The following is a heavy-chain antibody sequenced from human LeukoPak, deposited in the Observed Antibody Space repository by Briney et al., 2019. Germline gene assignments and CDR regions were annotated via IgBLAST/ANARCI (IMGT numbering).Heavy chain of an antibody. J-gene: IGHJ6*02. Sequence: GESLKISSTGSGYSFSTNWIGWVRQMPGKGLEWMGIIYPGDSDTRYSPSFQGQVTISADKSISTAYLQWNNLKASDTAMYYCVRVLWTWALNYYYGMDVWGQGTTVTVSS. D-gene: IGHD2-8*02. CDR3: VRVLWTWALNYYYGMDV. CDR2: IYPGDSDT. CDR1: GYSFSTNW. V-gene: IGHV5-51*01.